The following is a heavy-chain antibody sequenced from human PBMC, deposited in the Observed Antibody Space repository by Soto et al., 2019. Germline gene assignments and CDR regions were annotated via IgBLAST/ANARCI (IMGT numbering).Heavy chain of an antibody. CDR2: MNPNSGNT. CDR1: GYNFNTFD. Sequence: ASEKGSFKASGYNFNTFDIYWVRQATGHGLEWMGWMNPNSGNTGYAQELRGRVTMTRXXXXTXAXMXLXXLTSDDTGVYDCAGGNFRYWGQGTLVTVSS. V-gene: IGHV1-8*02. CDR3: AGGNFRY. J-gene: IGHJ4*02.